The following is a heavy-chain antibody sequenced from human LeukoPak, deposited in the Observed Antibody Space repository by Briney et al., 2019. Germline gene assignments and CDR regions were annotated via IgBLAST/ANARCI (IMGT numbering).Heavy chain of an antibody. CDR2: IYYSGSA. CDR1: GGSISSYY. Sequence: KSSETLSLTCTVSGGSISSYYWGWIRQPPGKGLEWIGYIYYSGSANYNPSLKSRVTISVDTSKNQFSLKLSSVTAADTAVYYCARGRLRNYYGSGSYYNPFDYWGQGTLVTVSS. V-gene: IGHV4-59*01. D-gene: IGHD3-10*01. J-gene: IGHJ4*02. CDR3: ARGRLRNYYGSGSYYNPFDY.